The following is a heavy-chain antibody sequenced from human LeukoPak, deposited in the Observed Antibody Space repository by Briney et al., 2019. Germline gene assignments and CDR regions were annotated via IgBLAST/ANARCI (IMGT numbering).Heavy chain of an antibody. CDR3: AKKIGTGPGHNWYDP. CDR1: GFNFGSYY. Sequence: GGSLRLSCAASGFNFGSYYMTWVRQAPGKGLEWVSVISDSGDNTYYADSVKGRFTVSRDNSRDTLYLQMNSLRAEDTALYYCAKKIGTGPGHNWYDPWGQGTLVTVSS. V-gene: IGHV3-23*01. J-gene: IGHJ5*02. CDR2: ISDSGDNT. D-gene: IGHD2-8*02.